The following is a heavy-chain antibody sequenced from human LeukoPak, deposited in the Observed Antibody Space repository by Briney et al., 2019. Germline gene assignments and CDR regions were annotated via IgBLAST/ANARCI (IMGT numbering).Heavy chain of an antibody. Sequence: GASVNVSCKASGGTFSSYAISWVRQAPGQGREWMGGIIPIFGTANYAQKFQGRVTITTDESTSTAYMELSSLRSEDTAVYYCARAGSYSPYYYYYYMDVWGKGTTVTVSS. CDR1: GGTFSSYA. V-gene: IGHV1-69*05. CDR2: IIPIFGTA. J-gene: IGHJ6*03. D-gene: IGHD1-26*01. CDR3: ARAGSYSPYYYYYYMDV.